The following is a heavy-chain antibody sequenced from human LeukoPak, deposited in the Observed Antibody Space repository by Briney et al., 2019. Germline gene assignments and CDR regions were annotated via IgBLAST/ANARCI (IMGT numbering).Heavy chain of an antibody. V-gene: IGHV3-11*04. Sequence: GGSLRLSCAASGFTFSDYYMSWIRQAPGKGLEWVSYISSSGSTIYYADSVKGRFTISRDNPKNTLYLQMNSLRAEDTAVYYCARGGPYCTNGVCYSYSSRGYFDYWGQGTLVTVSS. CDR3: ARGGPYCTNGVCYSYSSRGYFDY. CDR2: ISSSGSTI. D-gene: IGHD2-8*01. CDR1: GFTFSDYY. J-gene: IGHJ4*02.